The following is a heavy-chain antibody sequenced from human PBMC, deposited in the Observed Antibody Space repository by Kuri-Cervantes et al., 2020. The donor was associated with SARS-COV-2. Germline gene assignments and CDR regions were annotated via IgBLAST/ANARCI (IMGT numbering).Heavy chain of an antibody. J-gene: IGHJ3*02. Sequence: ASVKVSCKASGYTFTGYYMHWVRQAPGQGHEWMGWINPNSGGTNYAQKFQGRVTMTRDTSISTAYMELSRLRSDDTAVYYCARDREITGAPYDAFDIWGQGTMVTVSS. V-gene: IGHV1-2*02. CDR3: ARDREITGAPYDAFDI. D-gene: IGHD7-27*01. CDR2: INPNSGGT. CDR1: GYTFTGYY.